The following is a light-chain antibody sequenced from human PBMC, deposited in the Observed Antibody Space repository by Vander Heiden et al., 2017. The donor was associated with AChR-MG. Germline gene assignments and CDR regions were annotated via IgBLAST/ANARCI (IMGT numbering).Light chain of an antibody. Sequence: EIVLTQSPATLSLSPGERATLSCRASQSVSSYLAWYQQKPGQAPRLLIYVASNRATGIPARFSGSGYGTDFTLTISSRGPEDFAVYYCQQHSNWPPVTFGQGTKLEIK. CDR3: QQHSNWPPVT. J-gene: IGKJ2*01. V-gene: IGKV3-11*01. CDR1: QSVSSY. CDR2: VAS.